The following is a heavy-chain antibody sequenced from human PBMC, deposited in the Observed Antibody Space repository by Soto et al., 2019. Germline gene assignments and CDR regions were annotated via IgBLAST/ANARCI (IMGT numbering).Heavy chain of an antibody. CDR1: GFTFSSYS. CDR2: ISSSSSTI. V-gene: IGHV3-48*01. J-gene: IGHJ6*03. CDR3: ARGTYCSSTSCYGEDYYYYYYMDV. D-gene: IGHD2-2*01. Sequence: GGSLRLSCAASGFTFSSYSMNWVRQAPGKGLEWVSYISSSSSTIYYADSVKGRFTISRDNAKNSLYLQMNSLRAEDTAVYYCARGTYCSSTSCYGEDYYYYYYMDVWGKGTTVTVSS.